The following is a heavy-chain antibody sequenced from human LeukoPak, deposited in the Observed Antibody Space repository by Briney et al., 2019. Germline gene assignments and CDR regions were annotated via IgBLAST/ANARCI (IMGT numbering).Heavy chain of an antibody. CDR1: GFTFSSYW. D-gene: IGHD5-18*01. CDR3: AKVTTAMVTRAAFDI. CDR2: INSDGSST. V-gene: IGHV3-74*01. J-gene: IGHJ3*02. Sequence: PGGSLRLSCAASGFTFSSYWMHWVRQAPGKGLVWVSRINSDGSSTSYADSVKGRFTISRDNSKNTLYLQMNSLRAEDTAVYYCAKVTTAMVTRAAFDIWGQGTMVTVSS.